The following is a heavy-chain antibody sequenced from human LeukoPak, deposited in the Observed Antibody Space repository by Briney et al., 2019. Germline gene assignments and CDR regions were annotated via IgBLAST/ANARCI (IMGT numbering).Heavy chain of an antibody. D-gene: IGHD3-16*01. CDR2: IYYSGST. CDR1: GGSISSSTYY. Sequence: KPSETLSLTCTVSGGSISSSTYYWGWIRRPPGKGLEWIGSIYYSGSTYYNPSLKSRVTVSVDTSKNQFSLKLSSVTVTDTAVYYCVRGSTLRHYQYWGQGTLVTASS. V-gene: IGHV4-39*01. J-gene: IGHJ4*02. CDR3: VRGSTLRHYQY.